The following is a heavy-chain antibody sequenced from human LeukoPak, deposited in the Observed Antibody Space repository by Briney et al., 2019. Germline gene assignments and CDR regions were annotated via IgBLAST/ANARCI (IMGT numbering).Heavy chain of an antibody. Sequence: GGSLRLSCAASGFAFSSYAMTWVRQAPGKGLEWVSDINTSGGISNYADSVKGRFTISRDNSKNTLYLQMNSLRAEDTAVYYCAKTKSSGYYYDYWGQGTLVTVSS. CDR2: INTSGGIS. V-gene: IGHV3-23*01. CDR1: GFAFSSYA. D-gene: IGHD3-22*01. J-gene: IGHJ4*02. CDR3: AKTKSSGYYYDY.